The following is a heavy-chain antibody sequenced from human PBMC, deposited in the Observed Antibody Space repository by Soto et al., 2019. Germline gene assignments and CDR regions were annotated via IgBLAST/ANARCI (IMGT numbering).Heavy chain of an antibody. CDR3: AKDAGPYDFWSNYYYYYMDV. J-gene: IGHJ6*03. CDR2: ISYDGSNK. CDR1: GFTFSSYG. Sequence: GGSLRLSCAASGFTFSSYGMHWVRQAPGKGLEWVAVISYDGSNKYYADSVKGRFTISRDNSKNTLYLQMNSLRAEDTAVYYCAKDAGPYDFWSNYYYYYMDVWGKGTTVTVSS. V-gene: IGHV3-30*18. D-gene: IGHD3-3*01.